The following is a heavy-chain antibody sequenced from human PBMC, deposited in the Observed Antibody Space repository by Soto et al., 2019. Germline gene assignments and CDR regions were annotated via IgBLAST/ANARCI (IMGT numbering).Heavy chain of an antibody. CDR1: GGSISSYY. CDR2: MYPSGST. CDR3: ARPSGSQDAFDI. J-gene: IGHJ3*02. Sequence: SETLSLTCTVSGGSISSYYWSWIRQPAGKGLEWIGRMYPSGSTNYNPSLKSRVTISVDTSKNQFSLKLSSVTAADTAVYYCARPSGSQDAFDIWGQGTMVTVS. V-gene: IGHV4-4*07. D-gene: IGHD1-26*01.